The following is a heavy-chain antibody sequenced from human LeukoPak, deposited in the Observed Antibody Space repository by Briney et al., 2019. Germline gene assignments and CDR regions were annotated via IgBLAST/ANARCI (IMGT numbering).Heavy chain of an antibody. J-gene: IGHJ5*02. D-gene: IGHD6-13*01. CDR3: AKEGEGIAAAGTSFLFAGGTNNWFDP. Sequence: SETLSLTCTVSGGSISSGNHFWSWIRQHPGKGLEWIGYISYSGRADYSPSLKSRVTISVDTSKNQLSLKLRSVTAADTAVYYCAKEGEGIAAAGTSFLFAGGTNNWFDPWGQGTLVTVSS. V-gene: IGHV4-31*03. CDR2: ISYSGRA. CDR1: GGSISSGNHF.